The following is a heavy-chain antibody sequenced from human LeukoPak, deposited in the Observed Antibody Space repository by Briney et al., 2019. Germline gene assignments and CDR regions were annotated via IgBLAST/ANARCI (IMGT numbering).Heavy chain of an antibody. D-gene: IGHD3-16*01. CDR2: IYSGDNT. CDR3: AGRRVLDASFDY. CDR1: GFTVSNNY. V-gene: IGHV3-66*02. Sequence: GGSLRLSCTASGFTVSNNYMSWVRQAPGKGLEWVSVIYSGDNTYYVESVKGRFTISRDNSKNTLFLQMNRLRAEDTAVYYCAGRRVLDASFDYWGQGTLVTVSS. J-gene: IGHJ4*02.